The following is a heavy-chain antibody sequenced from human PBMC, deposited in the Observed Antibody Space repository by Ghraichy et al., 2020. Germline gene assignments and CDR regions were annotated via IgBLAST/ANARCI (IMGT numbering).Heavy chain of an antibody. Sequence: SETLSLTCTVSGGSITNYYWSWIRQPPGKGLEWIAYIYYSGSTNYNPSLKSRVTISVDTSKNQFSLKVSSVTAADTAVYYCARSGSYSGGHYYFDYWGQGTLVTVSS. CDR1: GGSITNYY. D-gene: IGHD1-26*01. V-gene: IGHV4-59*01. CDR2: IYYSGST. CDR3: ARSGSYSGGHYYFDY. J-gene: IGHJ4*02.